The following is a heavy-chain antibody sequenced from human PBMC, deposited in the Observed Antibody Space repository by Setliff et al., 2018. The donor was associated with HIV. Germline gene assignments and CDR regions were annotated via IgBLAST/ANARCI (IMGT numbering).Heavy chain of an antibody. J-gene: IGHJ6*03. CDR3: SKVSEHRASSGSFYYYMDV. Sequence: SVKVSCKASGGTFNINAVTWVRRAPGQGLEWVGAIIPLFGTANYAQKFQGRVTITADDSTSTVYMEVRSLRSADTAVYYCSKVSEHRASSGSFYYYMDVWGEGTTVTVSS. D-gene: IGHD6-6*01. V-gene: IGHV1-69*13. CDR1: GGTFNINA. CDR2: IIPLFGTA.